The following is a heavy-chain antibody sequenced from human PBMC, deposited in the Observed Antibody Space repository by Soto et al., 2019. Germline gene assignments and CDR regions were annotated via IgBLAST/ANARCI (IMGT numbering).Heavy chain of an antibody. CDR1: GGSISRTTYY. CDR2: FFIGGNT. Sequence: PSETLSLTCSVSGGSITGGSISRTTYYWGWMRQPPGKGLEWIASFFIGGNTYYNPSLKSRVTTSVDKSKNQFSLKLSSVTAADTAVYYCAKCITALGPIDYWGQGTLVTVSS. V-gene: IGHV4-39*07. CDR3: AKCITALGPIDY. D-gene: IGHD6-6*01. J-gene: IGHJ4*02.